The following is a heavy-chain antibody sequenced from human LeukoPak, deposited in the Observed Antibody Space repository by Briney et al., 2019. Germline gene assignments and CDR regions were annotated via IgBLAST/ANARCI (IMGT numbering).Heavy chain of an antibody. CDR1: GFTFSSYA. Sequence: PGGSLRLSCAASGFTFSSYAMHWVSHAPGKGLEYVSAISSNGGSTYYANPVKGRFTISRDNSKNTLYLQMGSLKAEDMAVYYCARDPIYCSGGSCYSVVHGYFDYWGQGTLVTVSS. J-gene: IGHJ4*02. CDR3: ARDPIYCSGGSCYSVVHGYFDY. V-gene: IGHV3-64*01. D-gene: IGHD2-15*01. CDR2: ISSNGGST.